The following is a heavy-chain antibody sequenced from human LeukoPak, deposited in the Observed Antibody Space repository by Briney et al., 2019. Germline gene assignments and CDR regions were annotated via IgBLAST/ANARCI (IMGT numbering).Heavy chain of an antibody. D-gene: IGHD2-15*01. Sequence: PQTLSLTCTVSGGSISSGGYYWSWIRQHPGKGLEWIGYIYYSGSTYYNPSLKSRVTISVDTSKNQFSLKLSSVTAADTAVYYCARDQVQAADYYYYGMDVWGQGTTVTVSS. V-gene: IGHV4-31*03. CDR3: ARDQVQAADYYYYGMDV. CDR2: IYYSGST. CDR1: GGSISSGGYY. J-gene: IGHJ6*02.